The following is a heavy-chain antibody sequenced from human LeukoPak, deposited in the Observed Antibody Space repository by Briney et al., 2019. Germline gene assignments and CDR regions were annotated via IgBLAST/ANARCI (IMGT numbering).Heavy chain of an antibody. D-gene: IGHD3-16*01. J-gene: IGHJ4*01. CDR3: ATNRRYDCDN. CDR1: GFNFNDYN. V-gene: IGHV3-11*06. Sequence: GGSLRLSCAASGFNFNDYNMSWVRQAPGKGLEWVSYIGISSGNTKYADSVKGRFTISRDNARNSLYLQMNSLRAEDTAMYYFATNRRYDCDNWGHGTLVTVSS. CDR2: IGISSGNT.